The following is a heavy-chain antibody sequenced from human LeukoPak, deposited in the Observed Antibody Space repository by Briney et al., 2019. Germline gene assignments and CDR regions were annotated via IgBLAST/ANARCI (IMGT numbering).Heavy chain of an antibody. V-gene: IGHV4-34*01. D-gene: IGHD3-16*01. CDR1: GGSFSGYY. CDR2: INHSGST. CDR3: ARGRSRYPSYGSFDY. Sequence: SETLSLTCAVYGGSFSGYYWSWIRQPPGKGLEWIGEINHSGSTNYNPSLKSRVTISVDTSKNQFSLKLSSVTAADTAVYYCARGRSRYPSYGSFDYWGQGTLVTVSS. J-gene: IGHJ4*02.